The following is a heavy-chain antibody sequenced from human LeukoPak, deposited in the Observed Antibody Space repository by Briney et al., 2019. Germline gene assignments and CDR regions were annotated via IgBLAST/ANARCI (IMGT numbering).Heavy chain of an antibody. D-gene: IGHD3-16*02. CDR3: AINTGMITLGGVIVTQSPFDY. Sequence: ASVKVSCKASGYTFTSYGISWVRQAPGQGLEWMGWISAYNGNTNYAQKLQGRVTMTTDTSTSTAYMELRSLRSDDTAVYYCAINTGMITLGGVIVTQSPFDYWGQGTLVTVSS. CDR2: ISAYNGNT. V-gene: IGHV1-18*01. CDR1: GYTFTSYG. J-gene: IGHJ4*02.